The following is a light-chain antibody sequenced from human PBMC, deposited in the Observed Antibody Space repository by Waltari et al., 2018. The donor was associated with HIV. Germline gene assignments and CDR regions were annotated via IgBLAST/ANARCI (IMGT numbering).Light chain of an antibody. CDR1: SSDVGGYNY. Sequence: QSALTQPASVSGSPGQSITISCTGTSSDVGGYNYVSWYQQHPGKAPNLMIYEASNRFSGSKSGNTASLTISGLQAEDEADYYCSSYTSSSTLYVVFGGGTKLTVL. V-gene: IGLV2-14*01. J-gene: IGLJ2*01. CDR2: EA. CDR3: SSYTSSSTLYVV.